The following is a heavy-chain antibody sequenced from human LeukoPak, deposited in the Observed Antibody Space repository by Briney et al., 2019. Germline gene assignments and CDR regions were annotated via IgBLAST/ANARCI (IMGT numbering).Heavy chain of an antibody. Sequence: HPGGSLRFSCAASGFTFSSYAMSWVRQAPGKGLEWVSAISGSGGGTFYADSVKGRFTISRDNSKNTLYLQMNSLRAEDTAAYYCAKDRGYDFSYGMDLWGQGTTVTVSS. CDR2: ISGSGGGT. CDR1: GFTFSSYA. D-gene: IGHD5-12*01. V-gene: IGHV3-23*01. CDR3: AKDRGYDFSYGMDL. J-gene: IGHJ6*02.